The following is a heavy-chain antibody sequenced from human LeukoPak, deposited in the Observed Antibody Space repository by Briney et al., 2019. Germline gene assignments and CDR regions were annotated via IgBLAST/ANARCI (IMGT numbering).Heavy chain of an antibody. Sequence: GGSLRLSCATSGFIFYDYGMHWVRRAPGKGLECVASERHDGVDKYYSESVKGRFTISKDNTKNTVSLYMNSLRPEDTAVYYCANDGGLRYDSRSDDFDYWGQGTLVTVSS. J-gene: IGHJ4*02. V-gene: IGHV3-30*02. CDR3: ANDGGLRYDSRSDDFDY. D-gene: IGHD3-22*01. CDR1: GFIFYDYG. CDR2: ERHDGVDK.